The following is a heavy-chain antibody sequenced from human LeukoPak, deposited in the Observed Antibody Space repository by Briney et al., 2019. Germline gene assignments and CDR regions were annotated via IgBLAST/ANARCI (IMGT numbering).Heavy chain of an antibody. D-gene: IGHD3-10*01. CDR3: AREVYYGSAAENWFDP. J-gene: IGHJ5*02. Sequence: ASVKVSCKASGYTFTSYGISWVRQAPGQGLEWMGWISAYNGNTNYAQKLQGRVTMTTDTSTSTAYMELRSLRSDDTAVYYCAREVYYGSAAENWFDPWGQGTLVTVSS. CDR2: ISAYNGNT. V-gene: IGHV1-18*01. CDR1: GYTFTSYG.